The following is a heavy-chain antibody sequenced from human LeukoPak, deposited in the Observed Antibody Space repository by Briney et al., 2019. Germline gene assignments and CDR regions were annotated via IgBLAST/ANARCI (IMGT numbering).Heavy chain of an antibody. CDR3: AREFRPDSSGYYIDY. V-gene: IGHV4-34*01. J-gene: IGHJ4*02. Sequence: SETLSLTCAVYGGSFSGYYWSWIRQPPGKGLEWIGEINHSGSTNYNPSLKSRVTISVDTSKNQFSLKLSSVTAADTAVYYCAREFRPDSSGYYIDYWGQGTLVTVSS. CDR2: INHSGST. D-gene: IGHD3-22*01. CDR1: GGSFSGYY.